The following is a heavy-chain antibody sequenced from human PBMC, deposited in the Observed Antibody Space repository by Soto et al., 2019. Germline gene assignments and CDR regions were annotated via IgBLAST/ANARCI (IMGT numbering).Heavy chain of an antibody. J-gene: IGHJ5*02. CDR3: ARDLTRPGYSSSSGWFDP. V-gene: IGHV1-69*01. Sequence: SVKVSCKASSGSFSSYSISWVRQAPGQGLEWMGGIIPIFGTANYAQKFQGRVTITADESTSTAYMELSSLRSEDTAVYYCARDLTRPGYSSSSGWFDPWGQGTLVTVSS. CDR1: SGSFSSYS. D-gene: IGHD6-6*01. CDR2: IIPIFGTA.